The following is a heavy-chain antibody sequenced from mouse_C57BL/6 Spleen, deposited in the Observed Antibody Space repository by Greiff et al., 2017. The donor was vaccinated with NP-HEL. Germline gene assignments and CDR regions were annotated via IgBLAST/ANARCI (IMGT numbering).Heavy chain of an antibody. Sequence: VQLQQSGAELVRPGASVKLSCTASGFNIKDDYMHWVKQRPEQGLEWIGWIDPENGDTEYASKFQGKATITADTSSNTAYLQLSSLTSEDTAVYYCTTLYSNGDYYAMDYWGQGTSVTVSS. J-gene: IGHJ4*01. CDR2: IDPENGDT. V-gene: IGHV14-4*01. CDR3: TTLYSNGDYYAMDY. CDR1: GFNIKDDY. D-gene: IGHD2-5*01.